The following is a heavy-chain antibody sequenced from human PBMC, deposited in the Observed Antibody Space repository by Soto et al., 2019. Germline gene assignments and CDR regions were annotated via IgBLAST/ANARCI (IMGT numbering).Heavy chain of an antibody. Sequence: SETLSLTCTVSGGSISSSSYYWGWIRQPPGKGLEWIGSIYYSGSTYYNPSLKSRVTISVDTSKNQFSLKLGPVTAADTAGYYCARERVPGDYGDYVGGLSYFDYWGQGTLVTVSS. D-gene: IGHD4-17*01. CDR3: ARERVPGDYGDYVGGLSYFDY. J-gene: IGHJ4*02. CDR2: IYYSGST. CDR1: GGSISSSSYY. V-gene: IGHV4-39*02.